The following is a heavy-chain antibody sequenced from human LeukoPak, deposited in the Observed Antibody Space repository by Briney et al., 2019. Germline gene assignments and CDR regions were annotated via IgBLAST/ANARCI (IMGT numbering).Heavy chain of an antibody. CDR2: IYTSGST. Sequence: PSETLSLTCTVSGNSISSGDYYWSWIRQPAGKGLEWIGRIYTSGSTNYNPSLKSRVTISGDTSKNQFSLKLSSVTAADTAVYYCARGVLGSSSNFFDYWGQGTLVTVSS. D-gene: IGHD6-6*01. J-gene: IGHJ4*02. CDR3: ARGVLGSSSNFFDY. CDR1: GNSISSGDYY. V-gene: IGHV4-61*02.